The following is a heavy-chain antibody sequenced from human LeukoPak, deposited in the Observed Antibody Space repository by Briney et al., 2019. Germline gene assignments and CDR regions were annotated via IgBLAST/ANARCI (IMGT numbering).Heavy chain of an antibody. Sequence: HPGGSLRLSCAASGFTFSSYWMHWVRQAPGKGLVWVSRINTDGSSTTYADSVKGRFTISRDNAKNTLYLQMNSLRAEDTAVYYCAREVLRSKKEFDPWGQGTLVTVSS. D-gene: IGHD3-3*01. J-gene: IGHJ5*02. CDR3: AREVLRSKKEFDP. CDR2: INTDGSST. CDR1: GFTFSSYW. V-gene: IGHV3-74*01.